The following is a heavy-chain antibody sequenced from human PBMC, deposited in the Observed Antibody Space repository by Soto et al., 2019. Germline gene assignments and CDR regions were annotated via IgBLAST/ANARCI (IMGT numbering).Heavy chain of an antibody. Sequence: QVQVVQSVAEVKKPGSSVKVSCKASGDSFTSYAISWVRQAPGHGLEWMGRIIPIFGTSNYAQRVEGRVTIPADESTSTANMELSSLRSDDTAVYYCATGGNYHERRALAYWGQGTLVTVSS. CDR2: IIPIFGTS. J-gene: IGHJ4*02. CDR1: GDSFTSYA. D-gene: IGHD3-22*01. V-gene: IGHV1-69*01. CDR3: ATGGNYHERRALAY.